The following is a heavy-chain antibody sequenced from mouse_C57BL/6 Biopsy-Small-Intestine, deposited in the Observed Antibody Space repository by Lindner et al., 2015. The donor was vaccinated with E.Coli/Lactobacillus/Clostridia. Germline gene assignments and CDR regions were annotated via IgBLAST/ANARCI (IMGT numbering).Heavy chain of an antibody. CDR3: ASQKLSTAMVPYDAFDI. V-gene: IGHV1-84*02. D-gene: IGHD3-1*01. J-gene: IGHJ3*01. CDR1: GYTFTSYA. CDR2: INAGNGNT. Sequence: SVKVSCKASGYTFTSYAMHWVRQAPDQRLEWMGWINAGNGNTKYSQKFQGRVTITRDTSASTAYMELSSLRSEDTAVYYCASQKLSTAMVPYDAFDIWGQGTMVTVSS.